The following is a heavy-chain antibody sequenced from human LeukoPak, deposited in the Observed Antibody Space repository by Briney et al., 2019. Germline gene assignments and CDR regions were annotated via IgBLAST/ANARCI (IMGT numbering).Heavy chain of an antibody. CDR2: IYYSGST. V-gene: IGHV4-59*08. J-gene: IGHJ4*02. CDR3: ARGIGWYYY. CDR1: GGSINNYY. Sequence: PSETLSLTCTVSGGSINNYYWSLIRQPPGKGLEWIGYIYYSGSTNYNPALKSRVTISVDTSKNQLSLKLSSVTAADTAVYYWARGIGWYYYWGQGTLVTVSS. D-gene: IGHD6-19*01.